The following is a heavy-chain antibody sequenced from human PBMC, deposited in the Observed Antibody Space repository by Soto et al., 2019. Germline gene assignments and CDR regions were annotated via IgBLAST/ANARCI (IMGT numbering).Heavy chain of an antibody. CDR2: IYHSGST. D-gene: IGHD6-13*01. Sequence: QVQLQESGPGLVKPSGTLSLTCAVSGGSISSSNWWSWVRQPPGKGLEWIGEIYHSGSTNYNPSLKSRVTISVDKSKNQFSLKLSSVTAADTAVYYCARASARIAAAVPDGYFDLWGRGTLVTVSS. CDR1: GGSISSSNW. V-gene: IGHV4-4*02. CDR3: ARASARIAAAVPDGYFDL. J-gene: IGHJ2*01.